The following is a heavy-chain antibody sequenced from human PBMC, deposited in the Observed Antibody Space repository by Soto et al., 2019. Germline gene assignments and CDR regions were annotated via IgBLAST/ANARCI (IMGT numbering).Heavy chain of an antibody. V-gene: IGHV3-23*01. J-gene: IGHJ4*02. CDR1: GFTITTFA. CDR3: AKDAVYNDVLWHMDS. CDR2: MTGSGATI. Sequence: GGSLRLSCAASGFTITTFAMTWVRQAPGKGLESVCGMTGSGATIHYADSVRGRFTISKDNSKNVLFLQMDYLRDEDTAIYCCAKDAVYNDVLWHMDSWGQGALVTVSS. D-gene: IGHD2-21*01.